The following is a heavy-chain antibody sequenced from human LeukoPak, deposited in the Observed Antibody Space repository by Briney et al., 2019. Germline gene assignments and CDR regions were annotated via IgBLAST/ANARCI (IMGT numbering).Heavy chain of an antibody. J-gene: IGHJ4*02. D-gene: IGHD3-10*01. Sequence: ASVKVSCKASGYTFTSYYMHWVRQAPGQGLEWMGLINPSGGSTSYAQKFQGRVTMTRDTSTSTVYMELSSLRSEDTAVYYCARELGRGQGFDYWGQGTLVTVSS. CDR2: INPSGGST. CDR3: ARELGRGQGFDY. CDR1: GYTFTSYY. V-gene: IGHV1-46*01.